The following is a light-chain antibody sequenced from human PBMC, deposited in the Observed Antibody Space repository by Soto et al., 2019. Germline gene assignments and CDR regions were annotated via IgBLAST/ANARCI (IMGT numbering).Light chain of an antibody. CDR3: QQYDNLPRWT. V-gene: IGKV1-33*01. CDR1: QDISNY. Sequence: DIQMTQSPSSLSASVGDRVTITCQASQDISNYLNWYQQKPGKAPKLLIYDASNLETGVPSRFSGSGSGTDFTFTISSLQPEDFATYYCQQYDNLPRWTFGQGTKLEI. CDR2: DAS. J-gene: IGKJ2*02.